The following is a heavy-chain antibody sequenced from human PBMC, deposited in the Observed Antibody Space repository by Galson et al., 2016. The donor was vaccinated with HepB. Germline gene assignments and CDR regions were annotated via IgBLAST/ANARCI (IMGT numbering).Heavy chain of an antibody. V-gene: IGHV3-33*01. CDR1: GFTFSSYA. J-gene: IGHJ3*02. Sequence: SLRLSCAASGFTFSSYAMHWVRQAPGKGLEWVAVIWYDGGNKNYADSVKGRFTISRDTSTNTLYLRMNSLRVEDTAVYYCARDWGYNYESGASTGGFDIWGQGTMVTVSS. CDR2: IWYDGGNK. CDR3: ARDWGYNYESGASTGGFDI. D-gene: IGHD3-10*01.